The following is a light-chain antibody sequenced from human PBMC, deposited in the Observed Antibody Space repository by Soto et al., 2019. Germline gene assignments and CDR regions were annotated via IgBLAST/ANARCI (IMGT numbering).Light chain of an antibody. V-gene: IGKV3-20*01. Sequence: EIVLTQSPGTLSLSPGERATLSCRASQSVSSSYLAWYQQKPGQAPRLLIYGASSRATGIPDRFSGSGSGTDFTLTISRLEPEDFAVYYCQQYGSSPSITFGQGTRLAI. J-gene: IGKJ5*01. CDR3: QQYGSSPSIT. CDR2: GAS. CDR1: QSVSSSY.